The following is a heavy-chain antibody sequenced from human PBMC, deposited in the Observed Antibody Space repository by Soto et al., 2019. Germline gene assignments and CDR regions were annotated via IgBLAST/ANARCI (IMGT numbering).Heavy chain of an antibody. J-gene: IGHJ4*02. CDR3: AKDLADGYLTKAITLDY. V-gene: IGHV3-23*01. CDR1: GFTFSTYG. Sequence: LRLSCVASGFTFSTYGMNWVRQVPGKGLEWVAGISASGGTTYYAESVKGRFTISRDKSENTLYLQMNSLRGDDTAIYYCAKDLADGYLTKAITLDYWGQGTLVTVSS. D-gene: IGHD5-12*01. CDR2: ISASGGTT.